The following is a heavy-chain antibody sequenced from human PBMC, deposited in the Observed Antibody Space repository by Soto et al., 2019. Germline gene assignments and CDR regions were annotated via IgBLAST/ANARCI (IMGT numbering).Heavy chain of an antibody. Sequence: ASVKVSCKASGYPFSDNHIHWVRQAPGQGLEWMGWLNPYSGATNYAPKFQGRVTMTRDKPTSTAYMELNGLKSEDTALYYCARDQYSDYSRQVDYWGQGTLVTVSS. CDR2: LNPYSGAT. J-gene: IGHJ4*02. V-gene: IGHV1-2*02. CDR1: GYPFSDNH. D-gene: IGHD4-17*01. CDR3: ARDQYSDYSRQVDY.